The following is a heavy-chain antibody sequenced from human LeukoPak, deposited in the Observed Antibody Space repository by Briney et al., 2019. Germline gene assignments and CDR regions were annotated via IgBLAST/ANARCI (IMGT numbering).Heavy chain of an antibody. V-gene: IGHV1-8*02. Sequence: ASVNFSCKSSGYLITYSDINWVRRAAGQGLEWIGWMNPNSGNTGYGQRFQGRVTLTRDTSLITAYMELSSLTSEDTDVYYCVRDTDGASRADDPFDVWGQGTLVTVSS. D-gene: IGHD4-17*01. J-gene: IGHJ3*01. CDR3: VRDTDGASRADDPFDV. CDR2: MNPNSGNT. CDR1: GYLITYSD.